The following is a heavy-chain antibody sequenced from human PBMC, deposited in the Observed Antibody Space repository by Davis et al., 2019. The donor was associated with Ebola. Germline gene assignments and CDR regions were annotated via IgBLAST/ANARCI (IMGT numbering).Heavy chain of an antibody. Sequence: GESLKISCAASGFTFSSYGMHWVRQAPGKGLEWVAFIRYDGSNKYYADSVKGRFTISRDNSKNTLYLQMNSLRAEDTAVYYCAKDNVAELVVPAASFDYWGQGTLVTVSS. CDR2: IRYDGSNK. J-gene: IGHJ4*02. CDR1: GFTFSSYG. D-gene: IGHD2-2*01. V-gene: IGHV3-30*02. CDR3: AKDNVAELVVPAASFDY.